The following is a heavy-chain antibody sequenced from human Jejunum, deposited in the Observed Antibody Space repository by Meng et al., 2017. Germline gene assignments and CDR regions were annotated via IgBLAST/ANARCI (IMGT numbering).Heavy chain of an antibody. D-gene: IGHD4-17*01. CDR2: IYYSGST. J-gene: IGHJ4*02. Sequence: QGQLQEAGPGLVKPSEPLSLTCTVSGGSITTDEYYWTWMRQHPEKGLEWIAYIYYSGSTYYNPSLKRRVTISADTSKNQFSLELSSVTAADTAVYYCATDVYGDGLAYLDYWGQGSLVTVSS. V-gene: IGHV4-31*03. CDR1: GGSITTDEYY. CDR3: ATDVYGDGLAYLDY.